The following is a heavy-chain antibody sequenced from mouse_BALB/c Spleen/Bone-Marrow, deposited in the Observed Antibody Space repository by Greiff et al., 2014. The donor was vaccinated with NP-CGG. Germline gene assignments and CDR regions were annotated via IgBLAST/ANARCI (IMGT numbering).Heavy chain of an antibody. J-gene: IGHJ4*01. CDR3: TRGLGAMDY. CDR1: GYTFTSYW. D-gene: IGHD3-3*01. CDR2: IYPSDSYT. Sequence: QVQLQQSGAELVRPGASVKLSCKASGYTFTSYWINWVKQRPGQGLEWIGNIYPSDSYTNYNQKFKDKATLTVDKSSSTAYMQLSSPTSEDSAVYYCTRGLGAMDYGGQGTSVTVSS. V-gene: IGHV1-69*02.